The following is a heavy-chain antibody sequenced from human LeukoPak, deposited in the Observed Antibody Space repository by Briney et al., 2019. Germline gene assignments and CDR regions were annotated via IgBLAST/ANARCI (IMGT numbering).Heavy chain of an antibody. CDR2: IYYSGST. CDR1: GGPFSSCGYY. D-gene: IGHD4-11*01. J-gene: IGHJ4*02. CDR3: ARERKDYSKDY. Sequence: SETLSLSCTVSGGPFSSCGYYWSWLRQHQGQGLEWIGYIYYSGSTYYNPSLKSRVTISVDTSKNQFSLKLSSVTAPDTAVYYCARERKDYSKDYWGQGSLLSVCS. V-gene: IGHV4-31*03.